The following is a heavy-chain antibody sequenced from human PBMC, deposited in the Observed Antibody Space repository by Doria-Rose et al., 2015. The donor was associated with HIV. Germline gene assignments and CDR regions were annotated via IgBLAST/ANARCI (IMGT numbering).Heavy chain of an antibody. CDR2: TYYTGTS. CDR3: ARMGSYRERDY. D-gene: IGHD3-3*01. V-gene: IGHV4-31*03. Sequence: SEALSLPCSGSGASVSSRGSDWNWIRQVPGTGLESLGYTYYTGTSDYSPSLKSRLNMAVDTSKNQFSLKLSFVTVADTAVYYCARMGSYRERDYWGNGALVIVS. CDR1: GASVSSRGSD. J-gene: IGHJ4*01.